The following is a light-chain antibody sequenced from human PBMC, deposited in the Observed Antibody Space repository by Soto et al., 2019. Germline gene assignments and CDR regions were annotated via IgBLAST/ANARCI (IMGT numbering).Light chain of an antibody. CDR3: QHSNSYSEA. J-gene: IGKJ1*01. CDR1: QTISSW. CDR2: KAS. Sequence: DIKMNESPSTLSGSVGDRVTITCRASQTISSWWAWYQQKPGKAPKLLIYKASTLKSGVPSRFSGSGSGTEFTLTISSLQPDDFATYYCQHSNSYSEAFGQGTKVDIK. V-gene: IGKV1-5*03.